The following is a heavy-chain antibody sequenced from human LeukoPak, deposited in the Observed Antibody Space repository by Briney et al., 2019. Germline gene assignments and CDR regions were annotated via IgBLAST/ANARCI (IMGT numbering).Heavy chain of an antibody. V-gene: IGHV4-59*05. Sequence: SETLSLTCTVSGGSISSYYWSWIRQPPGKGLEWIGSIYYSGSTYYNPSLKSRVTISVDTSKNQFSLKLSSVTAADTAVYYCARPERYEVAPNYWGQGTLVTVSS. D-gene: IGHD2-15*01. CDR3: ARPERYEVAPNY. CDR2: IYYSGST. CDR1: GGSISSYY. J-gene: IGHJ4*02.